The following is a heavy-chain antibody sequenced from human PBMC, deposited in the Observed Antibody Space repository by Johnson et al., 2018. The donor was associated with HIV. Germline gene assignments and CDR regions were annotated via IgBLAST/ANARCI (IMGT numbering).Heavy chain of an antibody. CDR3: TTDRVGSVSYYPFRQYAFDI. D-gene: IGHD1-26*01. Sequence: EVQLVESGGGLVKPGGSLRLSCAASGFTFTNAWMSWVRQAPGKGLAWVGRIKSKTDGGTTDYAAPVKGRFPIPSENSKNTLYLQMNSLKTEDTAVYYCTTDRVGSVSYYPFRQYAFDIWGQGTMVTVSS. V-gene: IGHV3-15*01. CDR1: GFTFTNAW. CDR2: IKSKTDGGTT. J-gene: IGHJ3*02.